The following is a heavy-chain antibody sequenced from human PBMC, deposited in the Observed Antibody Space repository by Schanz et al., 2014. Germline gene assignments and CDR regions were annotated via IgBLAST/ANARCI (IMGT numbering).Heavy chain of an antibody. D-gene: IGHD3-10*01. CDR2: IIPVLNIA. V-gene: IGHV1-69*04. CDR3: ARGRGFYDY. CDR1: GGTFSSYA. J-gene: IGHJ4*02. Sequence: QVQLVQSGAEVKKPGSPVKVSCKSSGGTFSSYAISWVRQAPGQGLEWMGKIIPVLNIATYAQRFQGRVSITADTSTNTAYMDVSSLTSEDTAVHYCARGRGFYDYWGQGTLVTVSS.